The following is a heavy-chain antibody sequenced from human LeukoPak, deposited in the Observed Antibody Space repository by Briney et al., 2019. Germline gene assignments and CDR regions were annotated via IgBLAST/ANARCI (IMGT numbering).Heavy chain of an antibody. CDR1: GFTFSSYA. Sequence: GGSLRLSCAASGFTFSSYAMSWVRRAPGKGLEWVSAISGSGGSTYYADSVKGRFTISRDNSKNTLYLQMNSLRAEDTAVYYCAKDYYGPGGYYFDYWGQGTLVTVSS. D-gene: IGHD3-10*01. CDR3: AKDYYGPGGYYFDY. J-gene: IGHJ4*02. V-gene: IGHV3-23*01. CDR2: ISGSGGST.